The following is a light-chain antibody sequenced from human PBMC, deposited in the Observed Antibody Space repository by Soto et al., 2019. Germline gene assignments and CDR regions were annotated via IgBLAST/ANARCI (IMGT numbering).Light chain of an antibody. CDR3: QQSYSTPLP. Sequence: DIQMTQSPSSLSASVGDRVTIPCRASQSISSYLNWYQHKPGIAPKLLIYTASSLQSGVPSRFSGSGSGTDFTLTMSSLQHDDFATYFCQQSYSTPLPFGGGTKLEI. CDR1: QSISSY. J-gene: IGKJ4*01. CDR2: TAS. V-gene: IGKV1-39*01.